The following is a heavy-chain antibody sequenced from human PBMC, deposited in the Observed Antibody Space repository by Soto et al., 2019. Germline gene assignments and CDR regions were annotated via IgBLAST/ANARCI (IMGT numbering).Heavy chain of an antibody. J-gene: IGHJ4*02. CDR1: GGSISSYY. CDR3: ARAGDSSGYYSGPFDY. CDR2: IYYSGST. D-gene: IGHD3-22*01. V-gene: IGHV4-59*01. Sequence: PSETLSLTCTVSGGSISSYYWSWIRQPPGKGLGWIGYIYYSGSTNYNPSLKSRVTISVDTSKNQFSLKLSSVTAADTAVYYCARAGDSSGYYSGPFDYWGQGTLVTVS.